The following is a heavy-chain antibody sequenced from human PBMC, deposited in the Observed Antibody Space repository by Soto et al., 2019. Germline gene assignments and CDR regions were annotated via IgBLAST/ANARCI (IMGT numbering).Heavy chain of an antibody. Sequence: EVQLVESGGGLVKPGGSLRLSCAASGFTFTRYSMNWVRQAPGKGLEWVSSIRSTTNYIYYGASIKGRFTISRDNAKNSLYLEMNSLRAEDTAVYYCARESEDLTSNFDYWGQGTLVTVSS. CDR2: IRSTTNYI. CDR1: GFTFTRYS. V-gene: IGHV3-21*06. J-gene: IGHJ4*02. CDR3: ARESEDLTSNFDY.